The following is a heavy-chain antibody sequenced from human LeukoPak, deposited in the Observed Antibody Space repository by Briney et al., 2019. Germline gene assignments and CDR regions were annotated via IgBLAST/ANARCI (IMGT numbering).Heavy chain of an antibody. J-gene: IGHJ4*02. CDR1: GFTFSSYA. D-gene: IGHD6-19*01. V-gene: IGHV3-23*01. Sequence: GGSLRLSCAASGFTFSSYAMSWVRQAPGKGLEWVSAISGSGGSTYYADSVKGRFTISRDNSKNTLYLQMNSLRAEDTAVYYCAKGRYSSGWYVGGPFDYWGQGTLVTVSS. CDR2: ISGSGGST. CDR3: AKGRYSSGWYVGGPFDY.